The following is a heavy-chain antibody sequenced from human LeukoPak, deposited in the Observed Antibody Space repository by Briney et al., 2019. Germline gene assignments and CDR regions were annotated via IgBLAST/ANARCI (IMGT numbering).Heavy chain of an antibody. Sequence: GGSLRLSCAASGFTFSNAWMSWVRQAPGKRLEWAGRIKSKTDGGTTDYAAPVKGRFTISRDNSKNTLYLQMNSLRAEDTAVYYCATYGHYYDSSGYYWDDYWGQGTLVTVSS. D-gene: IGHD3-22*01. CDR2: IKSKTDGGTT. CDR1: GFTFSNAW. V-gene: IGHV3-15*01. CDR3: ATYGHYYDSSGYYWDDY. J-gene: IGHJ4*02.